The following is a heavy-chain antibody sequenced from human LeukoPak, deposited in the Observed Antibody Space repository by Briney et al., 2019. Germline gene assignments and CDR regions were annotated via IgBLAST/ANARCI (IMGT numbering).Heavy chain of an antibody. CDR1: GYTFTRYC. Sequence: ALVKVSCKASGYTFTRYCMHWVRQAPGQGLEWMGIINPGGGSTTYAQKSQGRVTMTRDTSTSTVYMQLSSLRSEDTAVYYCASGHDPYYYDTSGYSDYWGQGTLVTVSS. J-gene: IGHJ4*02. D-gene: IGHD3-22*01. CDR3: ASGHDPYYYDTSGYSDY. V-gene: IGHV1-46*01. CDR2: INPGGGST.